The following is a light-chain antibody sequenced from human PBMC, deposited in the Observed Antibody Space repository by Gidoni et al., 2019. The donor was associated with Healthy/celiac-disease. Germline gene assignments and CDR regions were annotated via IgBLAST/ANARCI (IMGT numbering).Light chain of an antibody. CDR1: QSISNY. CDR3: QKYNSAPRT. CDR2: AAS. J-gene: IGKJ3*01. Sequence: DIQITQSPSTLSASVGDRVTITCRASQSISNYLAWYQQKPGKVPKLLIYAASTLQSGIPARFSGSGSGTDFTLTISSLQPEDVATYYCQKYNSAPRTFGPGTKVDIK. V-gene: IGKV1-27*01.